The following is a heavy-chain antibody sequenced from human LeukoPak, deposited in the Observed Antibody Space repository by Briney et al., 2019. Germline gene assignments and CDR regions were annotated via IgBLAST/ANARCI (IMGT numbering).Heavy chain of an antibody. CDR3: ARDKIYRGSGSCLDY. CDR2: ISYDGSNK. CDR1: GFTFSSYA. Sequence: GGSLRLSCAASGFTFSSYAMHWVRQAPGKGLEWVAVISYDGSNKYYADSVKGRFTISRDSSNNALYLQMDSLRAEDTAVYYCARDKIYRGSGSCLDYWGQGTLVTVSP. J-gene: IGHJ4*02. V-gene: IGHV3-30*04. D-gene: IGHD3-10*01.